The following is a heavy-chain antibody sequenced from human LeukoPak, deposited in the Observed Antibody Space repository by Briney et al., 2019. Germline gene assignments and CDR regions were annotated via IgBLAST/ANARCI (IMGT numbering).Heavy chain of an antibody. J-gene: IGHJ4*02. CDR1: GYTFTSYY. D-gene: IGHD6-6*01. V-gene: IGHV1-46*01. CDR3: ATPEYSSSSGGDRFDH. Sequence: ASVKVSCKASGYTFTSYYMHWVRQAPGQGLEWMGIINPSGGSTSYAQKFQGRVTMTRDTSTSTVYMELSSLRSEDTAVYYCATPEYSSSSGGDRFDHWGQGTLVTVSS. CDR2: INPSGGST.